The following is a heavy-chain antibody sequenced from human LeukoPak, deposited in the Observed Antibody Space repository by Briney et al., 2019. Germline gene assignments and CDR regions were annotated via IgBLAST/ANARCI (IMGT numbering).Heavy chain of an antibody. CDR2: INHSGST. CDR1: GGSFSGYY. J-gene: IGHJ4*02. V-gene: IGHV4-34*01. D-gene: IGHD3-9*01. CDR3: ASRVLRYFDRSGYFDY. Sequence: KPSETLSLTCAVYGGSFSGYYWSWIRQPPGKGLEWIGEINHSGSTNYNPSLKSRVTISVDTSKNQFSLKLSSVTAADTAVYYCASRVLRYFDRSGYFDYWGQGTLVTVSS.